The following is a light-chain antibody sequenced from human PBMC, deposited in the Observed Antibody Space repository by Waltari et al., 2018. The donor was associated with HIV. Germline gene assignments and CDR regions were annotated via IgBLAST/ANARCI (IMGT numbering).Light chain of an antibody. CDR2: VDT. V-gene: IGLV3-1*01. Sequence: SYELTQPPSLSVSPGQTASITCSGDQLGDKYAYWYQQKPGQSPVLVIYVDTKRPSGIPERFSGSNSGNTATLTISGTQAMDEADYYCQAWDSNTGVFGGGTKLTVL. CDR1: QLGDKY. CDR3: QAWDSNTGV. J-gene: IGLJ2*01.